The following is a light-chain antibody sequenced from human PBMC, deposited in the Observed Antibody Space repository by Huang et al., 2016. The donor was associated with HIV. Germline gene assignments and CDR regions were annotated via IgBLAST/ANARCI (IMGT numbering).Light chain of an antibody. CDR3: QQYGSSLGT. J-gene: IGKJ4*01. CDR1: QSVNNDY. CDR2: AAS. Sequence: EIVLTQSPGTLSLSPGERATLSCRASQSVNNDYLAWYQQKPCQAPRLLIYAASIRATGIPDRFSGSGSGTYFTLTITRLKPEDFAVYYCQQYGSSLGTFGGGTRVDIK. V-gene: IGKV3-20*01.